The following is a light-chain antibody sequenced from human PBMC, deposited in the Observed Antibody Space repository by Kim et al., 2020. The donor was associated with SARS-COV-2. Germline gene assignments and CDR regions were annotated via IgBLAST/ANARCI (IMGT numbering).Light chain of an antibody. CDR1: QSVSSSY. V-gene: IGKV3-20*01. CDR3: QQYGSSPWT. Sequence: APGERATLSCRASQSVSSSYLAWYQQKPSQAPRLLIYGASSRATGIPDRFSGSGSGTDFTLTISRPEPEDFAVYYCQQYGSSPWTFGQGTKVDIK. J-gene: IGKJ1*01. CDR2: GAS.